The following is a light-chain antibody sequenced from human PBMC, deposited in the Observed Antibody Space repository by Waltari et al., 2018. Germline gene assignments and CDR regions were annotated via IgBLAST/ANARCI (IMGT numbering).Light chain of an antibody. CDR3: MQALQTPLT. CDR2: LGS. Sequence: DIVVTQSPLSLPVTPGVPASTPCSSSQSLWHSNGYSYLDWCLQKPGQSPQLLIYLGSNRASGVPDRFSGSGSGTDFTLKISRVEAEDVGVYYCMQALQTPLTFGGGTKVEIK. J-gene: IGKJ4*01. CDR1: QSLWHSNGYSY. V-gene: IGKV2-28*01.